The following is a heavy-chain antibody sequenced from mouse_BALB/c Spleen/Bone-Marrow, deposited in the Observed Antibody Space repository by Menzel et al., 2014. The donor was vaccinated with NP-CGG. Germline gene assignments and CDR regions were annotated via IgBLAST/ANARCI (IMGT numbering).Heavy chain of an antibody. CDR1: GYTFTDYK. V-gene: IGHV1-15*01. CDR3: TIVAY. Sequence: QVQLNESGAELVRPGTSVTLSCKASGYTFTDYKMHWVKQTPVHGLEWIGLIDPETGGTAYNQRFKGKAIMTADKSSSTAYMDLRSLTSEDSAVNYCTIVAYWGQGTLVTVSA. J-gene: IGHJ3*01. CDR2: IDPETGGT.